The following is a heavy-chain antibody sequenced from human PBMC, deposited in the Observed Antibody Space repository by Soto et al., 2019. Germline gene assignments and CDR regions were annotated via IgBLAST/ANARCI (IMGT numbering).Heavy chain of an antibody. J-gene: IGHJ3*02. D-gene: IGHD3-3*01. CDR3: AKELGLWCRYLDAFDI. CDR2: TSYDGTKK. CDR1: GFIFSNYG. Sequence: QVQLVESGGGVVQPGRSRRLSCAASGFIFSNYGMHWVRQAPGKGLEWVAVTSYDGTKKYYGDSVKGGFTISRDNSTNTLYLEMDSLSAVDTAVYYCAKELGLWCRYLDAFDIWGQGRMVAVS. V-gene: IGHV3-30*18.